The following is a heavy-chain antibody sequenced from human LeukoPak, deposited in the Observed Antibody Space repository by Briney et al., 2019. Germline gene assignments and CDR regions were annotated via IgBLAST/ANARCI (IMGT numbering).Heavy chain of an antibody. CDR2: INHSGST. Sequence: SETLSLTCAVYGGSFSGYYWSWIRQPPGKGPEWSGEINHSGSTNYNPSLKSRVTISVDTSKNQFSLKLNSVTAADTAVYYCARGNSSSWYWFDPWGQGTLVTVSS. CDR3: ARGNSSSWYWFDP. CDR1: GGSFSGYY. J-gene: IGHJ5*02. D-gene: IGHD6-13*01. V-gene: IGHV4-34*01.